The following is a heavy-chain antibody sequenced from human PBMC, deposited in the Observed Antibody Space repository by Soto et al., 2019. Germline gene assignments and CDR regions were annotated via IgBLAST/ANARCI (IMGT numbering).Heavy chain of an antibody. V-gene: IGHV4-59*01. CDR3: ARDTGAAGFDY. CDR2: IYYSGST. D-gene: IGHD6-13*01. Sequence: SETLSLTCTVSGGSISSYYWSWIRQPPGKGLEWIGYIYYSGSTNYNPSLKSRVTISVDTFKNQFSLKLSSVTAADTAVYYCARDTGAAGFDYWGQGTLVTVSS. CDR1: GGSISSYY. J-gene: IGHJ4*02.